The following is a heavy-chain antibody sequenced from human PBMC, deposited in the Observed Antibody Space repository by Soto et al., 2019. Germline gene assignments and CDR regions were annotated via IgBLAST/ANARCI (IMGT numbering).Heavy chain of an antibody. Sequence: SETLSLTCAVSGGSFSAYYWNWIRQPPGKGLEWIGEINHSGTTNFNPSLKSRVTISVDTSKNQFSLKLSSVTAADTAVYYCARGSIAARQAGPNWFDPWGQGTLVTVSS. D-gene: IGHD6-6*01. CDR3: ARGSIAARQAGPNWFDP. V-gene: IGHV4-34*01. CDR1: GGSFSAYY. J-gene: IGHJ5*02. CDR2: INHSGTT.